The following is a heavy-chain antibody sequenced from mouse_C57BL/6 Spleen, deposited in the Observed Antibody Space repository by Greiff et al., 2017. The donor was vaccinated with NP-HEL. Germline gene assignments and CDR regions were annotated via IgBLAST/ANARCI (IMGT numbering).Heavy chain of an antibody. CDR1: GYSFTDYN. CDR3: ARYYYGSKSYAMDY. Sequence: EVKLMESGPELVKPGASVKISCKASGYSFTDYNMNWVKQSNGKSLEWIGVINPNYGTTSYNQKFKGKATLTVDQSSSTAYMQLNSLTSEDSAVYYCARYYYGSKSYAMDYWGQGTSVTVSS. D-gene: IGHD1-1*01. V-gene: IGHV1-39*01. CDR2: INPNYGTT. J-gene: IGHJ4*01.